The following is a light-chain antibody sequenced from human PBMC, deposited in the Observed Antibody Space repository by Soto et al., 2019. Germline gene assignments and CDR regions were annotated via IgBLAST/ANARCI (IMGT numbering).Light chain of an antibody. Sequence: EIVMTQSPATLSVSPGDRATLSCRASQSLRSNLAWYQQRPGQAPRLLIYDASTRATDIPARFSGSGSGTEFTLTISSLQSDDSAVYYCQQCNNWPHTFGQGTKVEIK. CDR3: QQCNNWPHT. V-gene: IGKV3-15*01. CDR2: DAS. J-gene: IGKJ1*01. CDR1: QSLRSN.